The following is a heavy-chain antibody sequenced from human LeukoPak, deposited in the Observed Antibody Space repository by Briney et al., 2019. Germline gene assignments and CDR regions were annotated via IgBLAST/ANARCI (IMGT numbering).Heavy chain of an antibody. D-gene: IGHD1-14*01. J-gene: IGHJ4*02. CDR2: IILNGGAT. V-gene: IGHV1-2*06. CDR3: ATDGGNHNFDY. Sequence: ASVKVSCKASGFTFTDYYLHWVRQAPGQGLEWMGRIILNGGATSYAQKFQGRVTLTRDTSISTAYMELIRQTSDDTAVYYCATDGGNHNFDYWGQGTLVIVSS. CDR1: GFTFTDYY.